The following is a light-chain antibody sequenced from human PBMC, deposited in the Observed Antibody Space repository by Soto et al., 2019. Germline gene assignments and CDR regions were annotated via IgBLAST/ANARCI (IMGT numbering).Light chain of an antibody. J-gene: IGKJ4*01. CDR2: GAS. CDR1: QSVSVN. V-gene: IGKV3-15*01. CDR3: QQDNNWPPLT. Sequence: EIVMTQSPATLSVSPGERATLSCMASQSVSVNLAWYQQKPGQPPRLLIYGASTRATGIPARFSGSGSGTEFTLTINSLQSEDFAVYYCQQDNNWPPLTFGGGTNVDI.